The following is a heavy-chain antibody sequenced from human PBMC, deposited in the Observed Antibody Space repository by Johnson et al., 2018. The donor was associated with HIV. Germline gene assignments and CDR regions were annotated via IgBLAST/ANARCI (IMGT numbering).Heavy chain of an antibody. V-gene: IGHV3-30*04. Sequence: QMLLVESGGGLVQPGGSLRLSCVVSGFTFSSYAMHWVRQAPGKGLAWVAVISYDGSNKYYADSVKGRFTLSRDNSKNTLYLQMNSLRAEDTAVYYCAKVYDSSGYYSYDAFDIWGQGTMVTVSS. CDR1: GFTFSSYA. D-gene: IGHD3-22*01. CDR2: ISYDGSNK. J-gene: IGHJ3*02. CDR3: AKVYDSSGYYSYDAFDI.